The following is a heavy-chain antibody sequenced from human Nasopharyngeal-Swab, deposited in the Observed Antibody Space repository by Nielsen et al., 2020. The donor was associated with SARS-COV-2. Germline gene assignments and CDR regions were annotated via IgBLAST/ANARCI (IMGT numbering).Heavy chain of an antibody. V-gene: IGHV4-34*01. CDR3: ARGQGPRHYYDSSGYYYDVLGRGYYFDY. Sequence: RQPPGKGLGGIGEINHSGSTNYNPSLKSRVTISVDTSKNQFSLKLSSVTAADTAVYYCARGQGPRHYYDSSGYYYDVLGRGYYFDYWGQGTLVTVSS. D-gene: IGHD3-22*01. CDR2: INHSGST. J-gene: IGHJ4*02.